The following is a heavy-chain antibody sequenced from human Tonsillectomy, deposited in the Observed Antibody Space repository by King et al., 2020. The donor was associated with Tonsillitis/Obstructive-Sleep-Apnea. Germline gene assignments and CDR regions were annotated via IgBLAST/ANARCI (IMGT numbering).Heavy chain of an antibody. CDR1: GGSFSGYY. J-gene: IGHJ6*02. V-gene: IGHV4-34*01. CDR2: INHSGST. CDR3: ARSQASLYYYYGMDV. Sequence: VQLPQWGAGLLKPSETLSLTCAVYGGSFSGYYWSWIRQPPGKGLEWIGEINHSGSTNYNPSLKSRVTITVDTSKNQFSLKLSSVTAADTAVYYCARSQASLYYYYGMDVWGQGTTVTVSS. D-gene: IGHD2-2*01.